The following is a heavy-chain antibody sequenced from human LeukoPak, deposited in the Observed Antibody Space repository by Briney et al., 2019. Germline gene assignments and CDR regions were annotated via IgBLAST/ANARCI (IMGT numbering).Heavy chain of an antibody. V-gene: IGHV3-30*02. Sequence: GGSLRLSCVASGFTFSSYGMHWVRQAPGKGLEWVAVIWNGGSNKYYADPVRGRFTVSRDNSKNTLYLQMNSLRDEDTAVYYCAKEGTSYCTNGVCHVDYWGQGTLVTVSS. CDR2: IWNGGSNK. CDR1: GFTFSSYG. D-gene: IGHD2-8*01. J-gene: IGHJ4*02. CDR3: AKEGTSYCTNGVCHVDY.